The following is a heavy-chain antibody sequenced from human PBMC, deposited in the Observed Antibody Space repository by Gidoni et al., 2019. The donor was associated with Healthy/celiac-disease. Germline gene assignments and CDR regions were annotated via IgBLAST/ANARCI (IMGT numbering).Heavy chain of an antibody. CDR3: ARAVRGYCSSTSCYAGYYYYYYGMDV. J-gene: IGHJ6*02. D-gene: IGHD2-2*01. CDR1: GGSFSGYY. V-gene: IGHV4-34*01. CDR2: MNHSGRT. Sequence: QVQLQQWGAGLLKPSETLSLTCAVYGGSFSGYYWSWIRQDPGKGLEWIGEMNHSGRTNYNPSLKSRVTISVDTSKNQFSLKLSSVTAADTAVYYCARAVRGYCSSTSCYAGYYYYYYGMDVWGQGTTVTVSS.